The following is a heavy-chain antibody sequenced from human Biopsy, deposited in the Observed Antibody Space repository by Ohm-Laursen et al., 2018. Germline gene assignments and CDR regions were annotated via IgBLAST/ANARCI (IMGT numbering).Heavy chain of an antibody. CDR2: IYYTGST. V-gene: IGHV4-59*08. J-gene: IGHJ2*01. Sequence: SETLSLTCAVFGKTFSDYQWSWIRQPPGKGLEWIGYIYYTGSTNYNPSLKSRVTISVDTSMNHLSLRLTFVTAADTAVYYCARHAPSYSGSYWRYFDLWGRGTLVTVSS. D-gene: IGHD1-26*01. CDR3: ARHAPSYSGSYWRYFDL. CDR1: GKTFSDYQ.